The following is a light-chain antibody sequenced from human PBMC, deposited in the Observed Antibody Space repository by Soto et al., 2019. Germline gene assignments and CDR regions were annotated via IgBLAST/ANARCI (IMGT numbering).Light chain of an antibody. CDR2: EGS. Sequence: QSVLAQPASVSGSPGQSITISCTGTSSDVGSYNLVSWYQQHPGKAPKLMIYEGSKRPSGVSNRFSGSKSGNTASLTISGLQAEDEADYYCSSYTSSSTVVFGTGTKVTVL. J-gene: IGLJ1*01. CDR3: SSYTSSSTVV. V-gene: IGLV2-14*02. CDR1: SSDVGSYNL.